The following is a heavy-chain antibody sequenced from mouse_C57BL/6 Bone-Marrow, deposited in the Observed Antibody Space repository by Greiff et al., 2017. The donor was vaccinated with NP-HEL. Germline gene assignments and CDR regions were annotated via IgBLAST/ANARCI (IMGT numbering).Heavy chain of an antibody. Sequence: QVQLQQPGAELVKPGASVKLSCKASGYTFTSYWMHWVKQRPGQGLEWIGMIHPNSGSTNYNEKFKSKATLTVDKSSSTAYMQLSSLTSEDSAVYICARAYYYGSSYGYWGQGTPLTVSS. CDR1: GYTFTSYW. D-gene: IGHD1-1*01. CDR3: ARAYYYGSSYGY. J-gene: IGHJ2*01. CDR2: IHPNSGST. V-gene: IGHV1-64*01.